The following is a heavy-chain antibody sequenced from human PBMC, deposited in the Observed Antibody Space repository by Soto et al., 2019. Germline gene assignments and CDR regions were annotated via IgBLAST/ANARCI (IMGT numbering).Heavy chain of an antibody. CDR3: ARPHVDTAMVLYYFDY. Sequence: GASVKVSCKASGYTFTSYAMHWVRQAPGQRLEWMGWINAGNGNTKYSQKFQGRVTITRDTSASTAYMELSSLRSEDTAVYYCARPHVDTAMVLYYFDYWGQGTLVTVSS. V-gene: IGHV1-3*01. J-gene: IGHJ4*02. D-gene: IGHD5-18*01. CDR1: GYTFTSYA. CDR2: INAGNGNT.